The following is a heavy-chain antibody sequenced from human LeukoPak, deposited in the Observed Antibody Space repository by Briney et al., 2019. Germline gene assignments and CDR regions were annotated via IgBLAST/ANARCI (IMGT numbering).Heavy chain of an antibody. J-gene: IGHJ3*02. CDR3: AREIGWGITMVRGVIINDAFDI. CDR1: GGTFSSYA. Sequence: SVKVSCKASGGTFSSYAISWVRQAPGQGLEWMGGIIPIFGTANYAQKFQGRVTMTRDMSTSTVYMELSSLRSEDTAVYYCAREIGWGITMVRGVIINDAFDIWGQGTMVTVSS. CDR2: IIPIFGTA. V-gene: IGHV1-69*05. D-gene: IGHD3-10*01.